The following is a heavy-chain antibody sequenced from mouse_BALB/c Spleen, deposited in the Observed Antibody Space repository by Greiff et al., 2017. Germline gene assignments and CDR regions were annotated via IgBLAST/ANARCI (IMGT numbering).Heavy chain of an antibody. CDR3: ARLDGGFAY. V-gene: IGHV5-6*01. CDR2: ISSGGSYT. Sequence: EVQLVESGGDLVKPGGSLKLSCAVSGFTFSSYGMSWVRQTPDKRLEWVATISSGGSYTYYPDSVKGRFTISRDNAKNTLYLQMSSLKSEDTAMYYCARLDGGFAYWGQGTLVTVSA. CDR1: GFTFSSYG. J-gene: IGHJ3*01.